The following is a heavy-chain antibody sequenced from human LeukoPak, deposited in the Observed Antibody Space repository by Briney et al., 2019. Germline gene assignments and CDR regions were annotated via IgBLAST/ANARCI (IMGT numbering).Heavy chain of an antibody. Sequence: SETLSLTCTVSGGSISSSSYYWGWIRQPPGKGLEWIGSIYYSGSTYYNPSLKSRVTISVDTSKNQFSLKLSSVTAADTAVYYCARRVVRGVILGVRYYYYYMDVWGKGTTVTISS. CDR2: IYYSGST. CDR1: GGSISSSSYY. CDR3: ARRVVRGVILGVRYYYYYMDV. D-gene: IGHD3-10*01. J-gene: IGHJ6*03. V-gene: IGHV4-39*01.